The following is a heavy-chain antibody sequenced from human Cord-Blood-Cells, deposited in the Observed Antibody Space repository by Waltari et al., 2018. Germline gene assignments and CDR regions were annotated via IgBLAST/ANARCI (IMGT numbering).Heavy chain of an antibody. D-gene: IGHD6-6*01. CDR1: GFTFGSYE. Sequence: EVQLVESGGGLVQPGGSLRLSLAASGFTFGSYEMNWVRQAPGKGLEWVSYISSSGSTIYYADSVKGRFTISRDNAKNSLYLQMNSLRAEDTAVYYCARGPYSSSYFDYWGQGTLVTVSS. CDR2: ISSSGSTI. V-gene: IGHV3-48*03. CDR3: ARGPYSSSYFDY. J-gene: IGHJ4*02.